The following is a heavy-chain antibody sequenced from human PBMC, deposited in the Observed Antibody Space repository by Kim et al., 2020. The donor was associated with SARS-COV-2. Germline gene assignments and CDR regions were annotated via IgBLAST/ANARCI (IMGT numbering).Heavy chain of an antibody. CDR2: ISTYNGNT. CDR1: GYTFSSYG. V-gene: IGHV1-18*01. CDR3: AREGNCSSSGCDNWFES. Sequence: ASVKVSCKASGYTFSSYGISWVRQAPGQGLEWMGWISTYNGNTNYAQNLQGRVTVTTDKSTSTAYMELRSLTSDDTAVYYCAREGNCSSSGCDNWFESWG. D-gene: IGHD2-2*02. J-gene: IGHJ5*01.